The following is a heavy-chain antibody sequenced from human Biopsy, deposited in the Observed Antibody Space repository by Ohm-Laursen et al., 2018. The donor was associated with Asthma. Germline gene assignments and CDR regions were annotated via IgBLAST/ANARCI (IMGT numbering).Heavy chain of an antibody. CDR2: ISYDGNHK. Sequence: SLRLSCTASGFMFRSFGMHWVRQAPGKGLEWVAVISYDGNHKFYEDSVKGRFTISRDNSKNSLYLQMNSLRTEDTAVYYCAKRRGYSGHDNDYWGQGTLVIVSS. CDR1: GFMFRSFG. V-gene: IGHV3-30*18. D-gene: IGHD5-12*01. J-gene: IGHJ4*02. CDR3: AKRRGYSGHDNDY.